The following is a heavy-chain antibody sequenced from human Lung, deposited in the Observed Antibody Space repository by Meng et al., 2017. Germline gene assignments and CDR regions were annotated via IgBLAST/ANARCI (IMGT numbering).Heavy chain of an antibody. Sequence: QQWGAGLLKPSETLSLTCGGAGGTLSDYYWSWIRPPPGKGLEWIGEINHSESTNYNPSLESRATISVDTSQNNLSLKLSSVTAADSAVYYCSRGPTTMAHDFDYWGQGTLVTVSS. CDR3: SRGPTTMAHDFDY. J-gene: IGHJ4*02. V-gene: IGHV4-34*01. D-gene: IGHD4-11*01. CDR1: GGTLSDYY. CDR2: INHSEST.